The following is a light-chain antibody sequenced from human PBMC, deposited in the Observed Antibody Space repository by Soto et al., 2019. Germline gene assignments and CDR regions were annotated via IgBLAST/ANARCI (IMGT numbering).Light chain of an antibody. CDR3: QQHNKWPPIT. V-gene: IGKV3-15*01. J-gene: IGKJ5*01. CDR1: ESVSTT. CDR2: GAS. Sequence: EIVMTQSPATLSVSPGERATLSCRASESVSTTLAWYQQKPGQAPRLLIYGASTRATGFPARFSGSGSGTEFTLNIRSLQSEDFAVYYCQQHNKWPPITFGQGTRLEIK.